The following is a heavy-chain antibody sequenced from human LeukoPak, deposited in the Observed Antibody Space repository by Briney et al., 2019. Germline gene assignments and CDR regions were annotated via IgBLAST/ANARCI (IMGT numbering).Heavy chain of an antibody. CDR3: ARGSAADL. Sequence: ASVKVSCKASGYIFTDYYIHWVRQAPGQGLEWMGWINPNSGGTSYAQRFQGRVTMTRDTSISTAYMELSRLRSDDTAVYYCARGSAADLWGQGTLVTVSS. CDR2: INPNSGGT. V-gene: IGHV1-2*02. CDR1: GYIFTDYY. J-gene: IGHJ5*02. D-gene: IGHD6-13*01.